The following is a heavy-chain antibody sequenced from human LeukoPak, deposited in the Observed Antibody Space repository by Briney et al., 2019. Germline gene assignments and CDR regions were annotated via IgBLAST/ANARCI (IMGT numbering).Heavy chain of an antibody. Sequence: GASVKVSCKASGYTFTSYAMHWVRQAPGQRLEWMGWINAGNGNTKYSQKFQGRVTITRDTSASTANMELSSLRSEDTAVYYCARHRLPRLVIPDYYGMDVWGQGTTVTVSS. CDR1: GYTFTSYA. CDR2: INAGNGNT. D-gene: IGHD3-9*01. V-gene: IGHV1-3*01. J-gene: IGHJ6*02. CDR3: ARHRLPRLVIPDYYGMDV.